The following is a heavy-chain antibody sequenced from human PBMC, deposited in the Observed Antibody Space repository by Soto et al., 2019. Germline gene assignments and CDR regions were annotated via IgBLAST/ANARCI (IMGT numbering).Heavy chain of an antibody. J-gene: IGHJ4*02. CDR3: ASSAEWFGEPIPDY. CDR1: GYTFATYY. Sequence: QVQLVQSGAEVKKPGASVKVSCKASGYTFATYYMHWVRQAPGQGLEWMGIINPSGGSTTYAQKCQGRVTMTRDTSTSTVYMELSSLRSEDTAVYYSASSAEWFGEPIPDYWGQGTLVTVSS. CDR2: INPSGGST. D-gene: IGHD3-10*01. V-gene: IGHV1-46*03.